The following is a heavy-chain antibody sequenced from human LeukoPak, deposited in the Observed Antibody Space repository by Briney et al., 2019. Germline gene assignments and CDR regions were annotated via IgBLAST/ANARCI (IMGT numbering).Heavy chain of an antibody. J-gene: IGHJ6*03. CDR1: GYSISSGYY. V-gene: IGHV4-38-2*02. CDR2: IYYSGST. Sequence: NTSETLSLTCTVSGYSISSGYYWGWIRQPPGQGLEWIGSIYYSGSTYYNPSLKSRVTISVDTSKNQFSLKLSSVTAADTAVYYCASLSSPHFYDFWSGWLYYYYMDVWGKGTTVTVSS. CDR3: ASLSSPHFYDFWSGWLYYYYMDV. D-gene: IGHD3-3*01.